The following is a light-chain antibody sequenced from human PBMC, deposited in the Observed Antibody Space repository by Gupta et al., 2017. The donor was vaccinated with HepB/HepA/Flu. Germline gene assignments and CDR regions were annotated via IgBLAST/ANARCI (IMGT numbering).Light chain of an antibody. CDR2: YDT. J-gene: IGLJ2*01. V-gene: IGLV3-21*04. CDR3: QVWDSSSDHVV. CDR1: NIGSKS. Sequence: SYVLTQPPSESVPPGQAARYTCAGHNIGSKSVDWYQQKAAKAPVVVIYYDTDRPSGIPERFSGSNSGNTAALTISWVEAGDEADYYCQVWDSSSDHVVFGGGTKLTVL.